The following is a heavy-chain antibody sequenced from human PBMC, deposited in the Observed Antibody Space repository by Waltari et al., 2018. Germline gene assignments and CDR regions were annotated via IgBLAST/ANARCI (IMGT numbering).Heavy chain of an antibody. V-gene: IGHV1-46*01. Sequence: QVQVIPSGAEVRKPGASVRIYCKTSGSIFTDYYINWVRQAPGQGLEFMAVINTRAVSTSYALNFQGRIAITRDTSTSTVYLELSSLRSDDTAVYYCARSASHASDVWGRGSMITVSS. CDR3: ARSASHASDV. J-gene: IGHJ3*01. CDR2: INTRAVST. CDR1: GSIFTDYY.